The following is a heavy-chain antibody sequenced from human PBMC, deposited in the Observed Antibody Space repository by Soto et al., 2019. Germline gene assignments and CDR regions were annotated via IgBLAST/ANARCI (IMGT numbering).Heavy chain of an antibody. D-gene: IGHD4-17*01. Sequence: GGSLRLSCAASGFTFSNAWMSWVRQAPGKGLEWVGRIKSKTDGGTTDYAAPVKGRFTISRDDSKNTLYLQMNSLKTEDTAVYYCYAVTRDYYYYYGMDVWGQGTTVTVSS. CDR3: YAVTRDYYYYYGMDV. V-gene: IGHV3-15*01. CDR2: IKSKTDGGTT. CDR1: GFTFSNAW. J-gene: IGHJ6*02.